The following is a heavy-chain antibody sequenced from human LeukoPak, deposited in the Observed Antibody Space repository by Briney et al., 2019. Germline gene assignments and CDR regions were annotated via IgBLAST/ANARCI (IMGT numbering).Heavy chain of an antibody. CDR1: GGSLSSYY. D-gene: IGHD3-10*01. CDR3: ARMVRGVIAVNWFDP. Sequence: SETLSLTCTVSGGSLSSYYWSWIRQPAGKGLEWIGRIYTSGSTNYNPSLTSRVTISVDTSKNQFSLKLSSVTAADTAVYYCARMVRGVIAVNWFDPWGQGTLVTVSS. V-gene: IGHV4-4*07. J-gene: IGHJ5*02. CDR2: IYTSGST.